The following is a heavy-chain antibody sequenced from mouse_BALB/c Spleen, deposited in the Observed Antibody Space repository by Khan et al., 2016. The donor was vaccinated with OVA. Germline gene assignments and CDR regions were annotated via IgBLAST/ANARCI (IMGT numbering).Heavy chain of an antibody. J-gene: IGHJ4*01. D-gene: IGHD1-2*01. V-gene: IGHV2-4-1*01. Sequence: QVQLKESGPGLVQPSQNLSIACTVSGFSLTNFGVHWVRQSPGKSLEWLGVIWSGGGTDYNAAFISRLSITKDKSKSQIFFKMNSLQADDTAIYYCARNVVFHYCVYGGLDYWGQGTSVTVSS. CDR1: GFSLTNFG. CDR2: IWSGGGT. CDR3: ARNVVFHYCVYGGLDY.